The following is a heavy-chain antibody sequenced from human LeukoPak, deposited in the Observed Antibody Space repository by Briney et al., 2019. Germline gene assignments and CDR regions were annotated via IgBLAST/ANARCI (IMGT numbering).Heavy chain of an antibody. CDR2: IYSGGST. J-gene: IGHJ6*02. V-gene: IGHV3-53*01. CDR3: ARAGVGYCSGGSCYSGYYYYGMDV. D-gene: IGHD2-15*01. Sequence: GPSLRLSCAASGFTFTTYAMSWVRQAPGKGLEWVSVIYSGGSTYYADTVKGRFTISRDNSKNTLYLQMNSLRAEDTAVYYCARAGVGYCSGGSCYSGYYYYGMDVWGQGTTVTVSS. CDR1: GFTFTTYA.